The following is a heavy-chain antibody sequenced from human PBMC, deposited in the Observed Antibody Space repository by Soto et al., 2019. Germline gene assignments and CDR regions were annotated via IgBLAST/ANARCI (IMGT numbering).Heavy chain of an antibody. J-gene: IGHJ4*02. CDR2: IWYDGTSK. CDR1: GFTFSSYG. D-gene: IGHD6-6*01. CDR3: ARVGDSSSLDY. Sequence: QVQLVESGGGVVQPGRSLRLSCAPFGFTFSSYGMHWVRQAPGKGLEWVAFIWYDGTSKYYADSVKGRFTISRDNSKNTLYLQMNSLRAEDTAVYFCARVGDSSSLDYWGQGTLVTVSS. V-gene: IGHV3-33*01.